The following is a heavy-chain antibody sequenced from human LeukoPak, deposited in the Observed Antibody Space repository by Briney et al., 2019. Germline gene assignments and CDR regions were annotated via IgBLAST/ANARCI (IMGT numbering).Heavy chain of an antibody. Sequence: GGSLRLSCAASGFTVSSNYMSWVRQAPGKGLEWVSVIYSGGSTYHADSVKGRFTISRDNSKNTLYLQMNSLRAEDTAVYYCATARGSSSRSGPDYFDYWGQGTLVTVSS. CDR2: IYSGGST. J-gene: IGHJ4*02. CDR1: GFTVSSNY. V-gene: IGHV3-53*01. CDR3: ATARGSSSRSGPDYFDY. D-gene: IGHD6-6*01.